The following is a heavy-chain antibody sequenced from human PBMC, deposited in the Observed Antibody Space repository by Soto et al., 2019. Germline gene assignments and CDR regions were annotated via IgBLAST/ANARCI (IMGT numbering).Heavy chain of an antibody. Sequence: SETLSLTCTVSGGSISSGDYYWSWIRQPPGKGLEWIGYIYYSGSTYYNPSLKSRVTISVDTSKNQFSLKLSSVTAADTAVYYCARASYYDSSGLNDYWGQGTLGTVSS. CDR2: IYYSGST. D-gene: IGHD3-22*01. J-gene: IGHJ4*02. CDR1: GGSISSGDYY. V-gene: IGHV4-30-4*01. CDR3: ARASYYDSSGLNDY.